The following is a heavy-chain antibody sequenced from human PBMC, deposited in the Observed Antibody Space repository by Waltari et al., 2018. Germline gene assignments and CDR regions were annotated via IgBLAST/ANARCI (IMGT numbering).Heavy chain of an antibody. Sequence: QLLDSGGDLAQPGGSLRLSCEASGFTLRTYAIHWVRQAPGRGLEWVCEMSGDGTTYYADPVKGRFSLSRDNSKNTLQLQMNSLRPEDSAVYFCTRGDFWTGSYTDAYAMDVWGHGTTVTVSS. CDR2: MSGDGTT. V-gene: IGHV3-23*01. CDR3: TRGDFWTGSYTDAYAMDV. J-gene: IGHJ6*02. D-gene: IGHD3-3*01. CDR1: GFTLRTYA.